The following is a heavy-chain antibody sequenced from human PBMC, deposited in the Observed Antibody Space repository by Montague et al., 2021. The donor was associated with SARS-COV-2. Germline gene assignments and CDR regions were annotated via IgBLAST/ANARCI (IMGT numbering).Heavy chain of an antibody. CDR2: ICYGGST. J-gene: IGHJ3*01. V-gene: IGHV4-39*01. D-gene: IGHD4-23*01. CDR3: ARRRDRSTVVSPAVFDL. CDR1: SDSISSRSYC. Sequence: ETLSLTCSVSSDSISSRSYCWAWIRQSPGKGLEGIGNICYGGSTYYNPSLRSRVVMSAETSKSQFSLKLFSVTAADTSIYYCARRRDRSTVVSPAVFDLWGQGTMVIVSS.